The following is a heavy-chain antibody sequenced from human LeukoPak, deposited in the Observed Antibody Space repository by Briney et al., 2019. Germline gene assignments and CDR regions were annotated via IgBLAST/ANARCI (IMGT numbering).Heavy chain of an antibody. D-gene: IGHD3-22*01. J-gene: IGHJ4*02. V-gene: IGHV3-23*01. Sequence: GGSLRLSCAASGFTFSSYAMSWVRQAPGKGLEWVSAISGSGGSTYYADSVKGRFTISRDNSKNTLYLQMNSLRAEDTAVYYCARNDYYDSSGYSLPDYWGQGTLVTVSS. CDR3: ARNDYYDSSGYSLPDY. CDR2: ISGSGGST. CDR1: GFTFSSYA.